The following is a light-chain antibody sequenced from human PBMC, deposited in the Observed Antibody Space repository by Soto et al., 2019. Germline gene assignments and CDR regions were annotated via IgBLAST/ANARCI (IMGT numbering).Light chain of an antibody. Sequence: EIVLTQSPGTLSLSPGDRATLSCRASQSVSFSYLAWYQQKAGQAPRLLIYGATSRATGIPDRFSGSESGTDFILTIRRLEPEDLAVYYCQQCGTSPHTFGGGTKVEIK. V-gene: IGKV3-20*01. CDR1: QSVSFSY. CDR3: QQCGTSPHT. CDR2: GAT. J-gene: IGKJ4*01.